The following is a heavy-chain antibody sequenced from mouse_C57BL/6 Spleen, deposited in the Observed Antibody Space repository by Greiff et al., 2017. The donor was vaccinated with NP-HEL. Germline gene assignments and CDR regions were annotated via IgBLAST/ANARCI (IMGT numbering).Heavy chain of an antibody. J-gene: IGHJ3*01. Sequence: EVQLQQSGPELVKPGASVKIPCKASGYTFPDYNMDWVKQSHGKSLEWIGDINPNNGGTIYNQKFKGKATLTVDKSSSTAYMELRSLTSEDTAVYYCARGSTMVNAWFAYWGQGTLVTVSA. CDR2: INPNNGGT. CDR3: ARGSTMVNAWFAY. V-gene: IGHV1-18*01. CDR1: GYTFPDYN. D-gene: IGHD2-2*01.